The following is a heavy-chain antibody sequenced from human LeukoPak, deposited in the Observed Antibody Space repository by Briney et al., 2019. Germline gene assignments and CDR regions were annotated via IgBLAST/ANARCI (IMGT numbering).Heavy chain of an antibody. CDR3: ATLVSTRYYFDY. V-gene: IGHV4-59*04. D-gene: IGHD5/OR15-5a*01. CDR2: IYHSGIT. J-gene: IGHJ4*02. Sequence: SETLSLTCTVSGGSISSYYWSWLRQPPGKGLEWIGNIYHSGITYYNHFNSSLKSRVTISIDTSKNQFSLRLTSVTAADTAVYFCATLVSTRYYFDYWGQGTLVTVSS. CDR1: GGSISSYY.